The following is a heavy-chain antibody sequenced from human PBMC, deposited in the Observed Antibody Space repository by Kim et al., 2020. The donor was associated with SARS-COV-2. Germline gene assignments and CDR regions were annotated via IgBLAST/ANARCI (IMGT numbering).Heavy chain of an antibody. D-gene: IGHD6-19*01. CDR2: NT. Sequence: NTNYAQEFQERVTITRDMSTSTAYMELSSLRSEDTAVYYCAADQHSSGWGWGQGTLVTVSS. V-gene: IGHV1-58*01. CDR3: AADQHSSGWG. J-gene: IGHJ4*02.